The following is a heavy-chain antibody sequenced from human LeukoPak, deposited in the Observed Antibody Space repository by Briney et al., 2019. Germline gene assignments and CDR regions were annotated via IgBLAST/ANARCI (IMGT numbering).Heavy chain of an antibody. CDR1: GFTFSSYS. D-gene: IGHD6-13*01. V-gene: IGHV3-21*01. CDR2: ISSSSSYI. Sequence: GGSLRLSCAASGFTFSSYSMNWVRQAPGKGLEWVSSISSSSSYIYYADSVKGRFTISRDNAKNSLYLQMNSLRAEDTAVYYCARDLGERIAAAGIPPGTNYYYYYYMDVWGKGTTVTVSS. J-gene: IGHJ6*03. CDR3: ARDLGERIAAAGIPPGTNYYYYYYMDV.